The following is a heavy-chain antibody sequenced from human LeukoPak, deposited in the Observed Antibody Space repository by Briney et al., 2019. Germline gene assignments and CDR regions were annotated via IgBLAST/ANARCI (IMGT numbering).Heavy chain of an antibody. CDR1: GYSISSGYY. V-gene: IGHV4-38-2*02. J-gene: IGHJ4*02. Sequence: SETLSLTCSVSGYSISSGYYWGWIRQPPGKGLEWIGSIYHSGSTYYNPSLKSRVTISVDTSKNQFSLKLSSVTAADTAVYYCARRYSSSWTDHFDYWGQGTLVTVSS. CDR2: IYHSGST. CDR3: ARRYSSSWTDHFDY. D-gene: IGHD6-13*01.